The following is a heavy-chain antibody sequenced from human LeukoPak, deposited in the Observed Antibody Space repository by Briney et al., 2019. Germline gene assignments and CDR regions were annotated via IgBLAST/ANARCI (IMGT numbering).Heavy chain of an antibody. J-gene: IGHJ4*02. CDR1: GFTFSSCA. V-gene: IGHV3-23*01. CDR3: ARHPEPGYCSSTSCHESYFDY. D-gene: IGHD2-2*01. CDR2: ISGSGGRP. Sequence: GGSLILSCAASGFTFSSCAMSWVRQAPGKGLEGVSAISGSGGRPYYADSVKGRFTISRNNSKNTLYLQMNSLRAEDTAVYYCARHPEPGYCSSTSCHESYFDYWGQGTLVTVSS.